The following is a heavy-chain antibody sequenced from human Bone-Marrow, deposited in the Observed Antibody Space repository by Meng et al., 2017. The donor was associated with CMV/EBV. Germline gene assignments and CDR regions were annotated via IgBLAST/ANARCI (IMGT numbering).Heavy chain of an antibody. CDR1: GGSIGGGGYY. J-gene: IGHJ4*02. V-gene: IGHV4-31*03. CDR2: IYYSGST. Sequence: LTCPVSGGSIGGGGYYWTWIRQLPGKGLEWIGSIYYSGSTYYNPSLKSRVVISVDTSKNQFSLNLGSVAAADTAVYYCARVSMGHFDYWGQGTLVTVSS. D-gene: IGHD3-16*01. CDR3: ARVSMGHFDY.